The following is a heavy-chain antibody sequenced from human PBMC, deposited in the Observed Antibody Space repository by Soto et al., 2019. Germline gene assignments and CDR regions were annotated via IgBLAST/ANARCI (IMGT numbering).Heavy chain of an antibody. CDR3: ASLYYYGSGSYYRADAFDI. J-gene: IGHJ3*02. D-gene: IGHD3-10*01. V-gene: IGHV4-31*03. CDR2: IYYSRST. CDR1: GGSISSGGYY. Sequence: QVQLQESGPGLVKPSQTLSLTCTVSGGSISSGGYYWSWIRQHPGKGLEWIGYIYYSRSTYYNPSLKSRVTISVDTSKNQFSLKLSSVTAADTAVYYCASLYYYGSGSYYRADAFDIWGQGTMVTVSS.